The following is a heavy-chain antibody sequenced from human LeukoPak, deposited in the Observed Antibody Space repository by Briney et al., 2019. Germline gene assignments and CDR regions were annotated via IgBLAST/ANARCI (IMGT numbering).Heavy chain of an antibody. J-gene: IGHJ5*02. V-gene: IGHV4-59*01. CDR2: IYYSGST. CDR1: GGSISSYY. Sequence: SETLSLTCTVSGGSISSYYWSWIRQPPEKGLEWIGYIYYSGSTNYNPSLKSRVTISVDTSKNQFSLKLSSVTAADTAVYYCARGVWPRADHWFDPWGQGTLVTVSS. CDR3: ARGVWPRADHWFDP. D-gene: IGHD3-16*01.